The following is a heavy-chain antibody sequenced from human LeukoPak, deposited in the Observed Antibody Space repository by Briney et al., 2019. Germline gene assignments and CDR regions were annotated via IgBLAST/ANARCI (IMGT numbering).Heavy chain of an antibody. V-gene: IGHV3-74*01. CDR3: ARSINWYFDL. J-gene: IGHJ2*01. D-gene: IGHD3-10*01. CDR1: GFTFTTSS. CDR2: INGYGSGT. Sequence: GGSLRLSCAASGFTFTTSSMHWVRQAPGKGLVWVSRINGYGSGTNYGDPVKGRFSISRANAENTLYLQMNSLRAEDTAVYYCARSINWYFDLWGRGTLVTVSS.